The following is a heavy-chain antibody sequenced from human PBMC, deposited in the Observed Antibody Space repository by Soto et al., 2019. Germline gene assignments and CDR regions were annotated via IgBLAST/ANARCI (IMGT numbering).Heavy chain of an antibody. CDR1: GASITSDDFY. Sequence: SETLSLSCTVSGASITSDDFYCSWIRQHPGKGLEWIGYMYHSGNTYYNPSLRGRLTMSLDTSKNQFSLKLTSVTAADTAVYYCVKYYYDSSGLNWFDPWGPGTLVTVSS. CDR3: VKYYYDSSGLNWFDP. CDR2: MYHSGNT. J-gene: IGHJ5*02. D-gene: IGHD3-22*01. V-gene: IGHV4-31*03.